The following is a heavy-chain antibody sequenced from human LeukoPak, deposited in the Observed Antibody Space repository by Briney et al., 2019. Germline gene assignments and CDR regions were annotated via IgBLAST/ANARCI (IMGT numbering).Heavy chain of an antibody. Sequence: SETLSLTCTVSGGSIDTNSYYWGWTRQPPGRGLEWIGNIYYTGSAYYSPSLQSRVIISVDTSKNQFSLRLSSVTAADTAAYYCARHRNAYSDYWGQGILVTVSS. J-gene: IGHJ4*02. CDR1: GGSIDTNSYY. CDR3: ARHRNAYSDY. V-gene: IGHV4-39*01. CDR2: IYYTGSA. D-gene: IGHD1-14*01.